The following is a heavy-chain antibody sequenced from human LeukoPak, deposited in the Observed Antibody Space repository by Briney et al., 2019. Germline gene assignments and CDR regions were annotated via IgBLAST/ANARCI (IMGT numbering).Heavy chain of an antibody. CDR1: GGTFSSYA. Sequence: SVKVSCKASGGTFSSYAISWVRQAPGQGLEWMGRIIPIFGTVNYAQKFQGRVTITTDESTSTAYMELSSLRSEDTAVYYCAREGLPGDYSVFDYWGQGTLVTVSS. J-gene: IGHJ4*02. CDR2: IIPIFGTV. V-gene: IGHV1-69*05. CDR3: AREGLPGDYSVFDY. D-gene: IGHD4-17*01.